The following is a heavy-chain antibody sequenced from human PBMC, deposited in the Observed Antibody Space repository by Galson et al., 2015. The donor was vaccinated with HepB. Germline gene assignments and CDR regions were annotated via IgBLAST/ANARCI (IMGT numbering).Heavy chain of an antibody. D-gene: IGHD3-3*01. J-gene: IGHJ5*02. Sequence: SVKVSCKASGYTFSTNALTWVRQAPGQGLEWMGWINTNTGSPTYAQGFTGRFVFSLDSSVNTAHLQISSLKAEDTAVYYCARVERMAIFGVAPEFWFDPWGQGTLVTVSS. V-gene: IGHV7-4-1*02. CDR2: INTNTGSP. CDR1: GYTFSTNA. CDR3: ARVERMAIFGVAPEFWFDP.